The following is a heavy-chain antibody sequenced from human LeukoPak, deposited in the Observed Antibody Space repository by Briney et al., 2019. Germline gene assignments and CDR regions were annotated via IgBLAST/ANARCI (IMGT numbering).Heavy chain of an antibody. Sequence: RASVKVSCKVSGYTLTELSMHWVRQAPGKGLEWMGGSDPEDGETIYAQKFQGRVTMTEDTSTDTAYMELSSLRSEDTAVYYCATGQAYCGGDCYFDYWGQGTLVTVSS. CDR1: GYTLTELS. D-gene: IGHD2-21*02. V-gene: IGHV1-24*01. CDR3: ATGQAYCGGDCYFDY. CDR2: SDPEDGET. J-gene: IGHJ4*02.